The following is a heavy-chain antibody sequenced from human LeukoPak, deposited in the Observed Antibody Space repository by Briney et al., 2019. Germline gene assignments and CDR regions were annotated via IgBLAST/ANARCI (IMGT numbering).Heavy chain of an antibody. CDR3: TREYSSSLWAFDI. CDR2: IDSSGTTI. D-gene: IGHD6-13*01. CDR1: GFIFSDFN. V-gene: IGHV3-48*04. J-gene: IGHJ3*02. Sequence: GGSLRLSCAASGFIFSDFNMNWVRQAPGRGLEWVSHIDSSGTTIYYADSVKGRFTISRDNAKNSLHLQINSLRGEDTAVYYCTREYSSSLWAFDIWGQGTMVTVSS.